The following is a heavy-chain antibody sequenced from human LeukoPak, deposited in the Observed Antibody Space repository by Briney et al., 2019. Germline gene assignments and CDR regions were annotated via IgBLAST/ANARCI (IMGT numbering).Heavy chain of an antibody. J-gene: IGHJ6*03. V-gene: IGHV4-4*07. CDR3: ARDLRYQPSNYYYYYMDV. D-gene: IGHD2-2*01. CDR2: FYTSGST. Sequence: SETLSLTCTVSGGSIGTYYWSWIRQPAGKGLEWIGRFYTSGSTNYNPSLKSRVTMSVDTSKNQFPLKLSSVTAADTAVYYCARDLRYQPSNYYYYYMDVWGKGTTVTVSS. CDR1: GGSIGTYY.